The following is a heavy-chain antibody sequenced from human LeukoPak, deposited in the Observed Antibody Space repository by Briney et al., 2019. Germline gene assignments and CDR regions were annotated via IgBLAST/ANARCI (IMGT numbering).Heavy chain of an antibody. D-gene: IGHD2-21*02. V-gene: IGHV4-59*01. CDR2: IYYSGST. CDR3: ARLNCGGDCYSDY. J-gene: IGHJ4*02. CDR1: GGSISSYY. Sequence: PSETLSLTCTVSGGSISSYYWSWIRQPPGKGLEWIGHIYYSGSTNYNPSLKSRVTISVDTSKNQFSLKLSSVTAADTAVYYCARLNCGGDCYSDYWGQGTLVTVSS.